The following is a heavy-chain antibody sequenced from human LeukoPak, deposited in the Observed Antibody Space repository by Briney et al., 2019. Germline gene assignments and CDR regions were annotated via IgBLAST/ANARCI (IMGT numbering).Heavy chain of an antibody. CDR1: GFTFSSAW. J-gene: IGHJ4*02. V-gene: IGHV3-15*01. D-gene: IGHD3-22*01. CDR2: IKNKGDGGTI. CDR3: TTVIVEAGY. Sequence: KPGGSLRLSCAASGFTFSSAWMSWVRQAPAKGLEWVGRIKNKGDGGTIDYAAPVKGRLTISRDDSKNTLYLQMNSLKTEDTAVYYCTTVIVEAGYWGQGTLVTVSS.